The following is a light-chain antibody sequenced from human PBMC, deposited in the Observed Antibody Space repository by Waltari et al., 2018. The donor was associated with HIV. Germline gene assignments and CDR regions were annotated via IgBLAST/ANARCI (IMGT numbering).Light chain of an antibody. Sequence: QSALTQPASVSGSPGQSITISCTGTSSDVGGYNYVSWYQQHPGKAPKLMIYEVSNRPSGVSNRFSGSKSGNTAFLTISGLQAEDEADYYCSSYTSSSTPYVFGTGTKVTVL. J-gene: IGLJ1*01. V-gene: IGLV2-14*01. CDR1: SSDVGGYNY. CDR2: EVS. CDR3: SSYTSSSTPYV.